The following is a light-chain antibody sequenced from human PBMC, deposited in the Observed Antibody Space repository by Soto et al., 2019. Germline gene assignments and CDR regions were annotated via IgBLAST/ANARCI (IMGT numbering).Light chain of an antibody. CDR1: SSNIGESY. CDR3: GTWDSSLSTGI. V-gene: IGLV1-51*01. Sequence: QSVLTQPPSVSAAPGQKFIISCSGSSSNIGESYISWYQHLPGTAPKLLIYDNNKRNSGIPDRFSGSSSGTSATLGITGLQTGDEADYYCGTWDSSLSTGIFGGGTKLTVL. CDR2: DNN. J-gene: IGLJ2*01.